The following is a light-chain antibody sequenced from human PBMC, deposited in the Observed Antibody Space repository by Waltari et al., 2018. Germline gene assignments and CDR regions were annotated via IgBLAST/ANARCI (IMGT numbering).Light chain of an antibody. CDR3: MQALETPLT. J-gene: IGKJ3*01. CDR1: QSLLYSNGYNY. Sequence: DIVMTQSPLSLPVTPGEPASISCRSSQSLLYSNGYNYLDWYLQKPGQSPQLLIYLGSTRASGVPERFSGSGSGTDFTLKISRVEADDVGVYYCMQALETPLTFGPGTKVDIK. V-gene: IGKV2-28*01. CDR2: LGS.